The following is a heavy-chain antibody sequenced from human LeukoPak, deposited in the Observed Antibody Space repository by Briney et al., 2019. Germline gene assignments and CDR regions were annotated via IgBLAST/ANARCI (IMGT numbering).Heavy chain of an antibody. Sequence: SETLSLTCTVSGGSISSSSYYWSWIRQPPGKGLEWIGEINDSGSTHYNPSLKSRVTISVDTSKNQFSLKLSSVTAADTAVYYCARGGERYCSGGSCYPLDPFGYWGQGTLVTVSS. J-gene: IGHJ4*02. V-gene: IGHV4-39*07. D-gene: IGHD2-15*01. CDR2: INDSGST. CDR3: ARGGERYCSGGSCYPLDPFGY. CDR1: GGSISSSSYY.